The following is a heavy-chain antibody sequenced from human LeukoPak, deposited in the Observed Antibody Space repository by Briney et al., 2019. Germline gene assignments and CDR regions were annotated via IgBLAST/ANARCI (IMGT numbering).Heavy chain of an antibody. CDR2: IYYSGST. D-gene: IGHD6-6*01. V-gene: IGHV4-59*11. CDR1: GGSISSHY. Sequence: SESLSLTCTASGGSISSHYWSWIRQPPGKGLEWIGYIYYSGSTTYNPALKSRVTISVDTTKHQFSLKLSSVTAADTAVYYCARAGSSSYWGQGTLVTVHS. CDR3: ARAGSSSY. J-gene: IGHJ4*02.